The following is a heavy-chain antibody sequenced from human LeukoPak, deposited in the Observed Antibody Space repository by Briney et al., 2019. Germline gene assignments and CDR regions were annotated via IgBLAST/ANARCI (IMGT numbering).Heavy chain of an antibody. J-gene: IGHJ4*02. V-gene: IGHV4-39*01. D-gene: IGHD3-22*01. CDR1: GGSISSSSYY. Sequence: PSETLSLTCTVSGGSISSSSYYWGWIRQPPGKGLEWIGSIYYSGSTYYNPSLKSRVTISVDTSKNQFSLKLSSVTAADTAVYYCARGPARIGYDSSGYFDYWGQGTLVTVSS. CDR3: ARGPARIGYDSSGYFDY. CDR2: IYYSGST.